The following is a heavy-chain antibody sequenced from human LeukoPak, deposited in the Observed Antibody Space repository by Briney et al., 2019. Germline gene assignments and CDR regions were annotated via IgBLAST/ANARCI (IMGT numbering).Heavy chain of an antibody. V-gene: IGHV3-15*01. Sequence: KTGGSLRLSCAASGFTFSSYGMHWVRQAPGKGLEWVGRIKSKTDGGTTDYAAPVKGRFTISRDDSTNALYLQMNSLKTEDAAVYYCTRYRYGTYYFDYWGQGTVVTVSS. CDR2: IKSKTDGGTT. J-gene: IGHJ4*02. D-gene: IGHD5-18*01. CDR3: TRYRYGTYYFDY. CDR1: GFTFSSYG.